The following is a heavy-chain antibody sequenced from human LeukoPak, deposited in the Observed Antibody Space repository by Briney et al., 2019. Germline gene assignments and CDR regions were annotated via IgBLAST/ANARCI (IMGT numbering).Heavy chain of an antibody. D-gene: IGHD6-19*01. CDR1: GFPFSTYA. V-gene: IGHV3-23*01. J-gene: IGHJ4*02. CDR3: AKDRRQWPTDFDY. CDR2: ISGSAGST. Sequence: GSLTLSCAASGFPFSTYAMIWVRPAPGKGLEWVSGISGSAGSTYYADSVKGRFTISRDNSKNTLYLQMNSLRAEDTAVYYCAKDRRQWPTDFDYWGQGALVTVSS.